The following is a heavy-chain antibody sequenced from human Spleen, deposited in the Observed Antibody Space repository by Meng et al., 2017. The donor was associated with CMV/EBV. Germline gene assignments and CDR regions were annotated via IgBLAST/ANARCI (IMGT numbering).Heavy chain of an antibody. CDR1: GDTFSGYF. CDR3: SRGRRMYFVDH. Sequence: CGQTSGDTFSGYFSHWVRLAPGQGLEWMGWINPKSGGTDYAQKFQGRVSMTRDTTISTAYMELSSLTSDDTAVYYCSRGRRMYFVDHWGQGTLVTVSS. D-gene: IGHD3-9*01. CDR2: INPKSGGT. V-gene: IGHV1-2*02. J-gene: IGHJ4*02.